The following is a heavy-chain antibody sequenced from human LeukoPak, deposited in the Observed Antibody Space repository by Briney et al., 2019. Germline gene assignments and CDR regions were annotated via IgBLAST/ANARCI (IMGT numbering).Heavy chain of an antibody. CDR2: INHSGST. CDR3: ARESTYYDILTGSNYYYGMDV. D-gene: IGHD3-9*01. CDR1: GGSFSGYY. Sequence: SETLSLTCAVYGGSFSGYYWSWIRQPPGKGLEWIGEINHSGSTNYNPSLKGRVTILVDTSKNQFSLKLSSVTAADTAVYYCARESTYYDILTGSNYYYGMDVWGQGTTVTVSS. J-gene: IGHJ6*02. V-gene: IGHV4-34*01.